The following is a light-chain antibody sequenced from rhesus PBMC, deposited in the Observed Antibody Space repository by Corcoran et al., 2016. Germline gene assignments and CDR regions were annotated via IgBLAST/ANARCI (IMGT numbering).Light chain of an antibody. J-gene: IGKJ1*01. CDR1: ESVGSY. CDR2: SAY. CDR3: QQYNDFLPT. V-gene: IGKV3-40*03. Sequence: EIVMTQSPATLSLSPGESATLSCRASESVGSYLAWYQQKPGQAPKLLVHSAYFRATGIPDRFSGSGSVTDFTLTIISLEPEDVGLYHCQQYNDFLPTFGQGTKVEIK.